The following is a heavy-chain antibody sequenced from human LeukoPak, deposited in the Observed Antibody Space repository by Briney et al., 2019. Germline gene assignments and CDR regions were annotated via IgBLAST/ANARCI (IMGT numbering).Heavy chain of an antibody. D-gene: IGHD3-3*01. V-gene: IGHV1-18*01. J-gene: IGHJ4*02. CDR1: GYTFRDFG. CDR3: ARGPYYGSWSGAGY. Sequence: GASVKVSCKASGYTFRDFGISWVRQAPGQGLEWMGWITTYNGNTNYIQKLQGRVTMTTDTSTSTAYMELRSLRSDDTAVYYCARGPYYGSWSGAGYWGQGTLVTVSS. CDR2: ITTYNGNT.